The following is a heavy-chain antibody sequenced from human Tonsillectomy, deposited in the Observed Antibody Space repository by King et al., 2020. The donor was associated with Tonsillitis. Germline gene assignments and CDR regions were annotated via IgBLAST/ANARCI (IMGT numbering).Heavy chain of an antibody. CDR3: ARDSSPAVSGIWYDAFDV. J-gene: IGHJ3*01. CDR2: IRQDGSET. D-gene: IGHD2-15*01. CDR1: GFTFSSYW. V-gene: IGHV3-7*01. Sequence: VQLVESGGGLVQPGGSLRLSCAASGFTFSSYWLTWVRQAPGKGLEWVANIRQDGSETHYAESVKGRFTVSRDNAKKSLYLQMNSLRAEDTAVYYCARDSSPAVSGIWYDAFDVWGQGTMVTVSS.